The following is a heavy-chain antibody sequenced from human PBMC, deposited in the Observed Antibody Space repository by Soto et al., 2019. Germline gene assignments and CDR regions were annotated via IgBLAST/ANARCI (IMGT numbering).Heavy chain of an antibody. D-gene: IGHD5-18*01. CDR3: ARNGYTYGMDV. CDR2: IHRSGRS. V-gene: IGHV4-4*02. CDR1: GDSISTSHW. Sequence: ETLSLTCAVSGDSISTSHWWSCVRQPPGKGLEWIGEIHRSGRSYYNPSLKSRVSISLDTSRNQFSMTLNSVTAADTAVYYCARNGYTYGMDVWGQGATVTVSS. J-gene: IGHJ6*02.